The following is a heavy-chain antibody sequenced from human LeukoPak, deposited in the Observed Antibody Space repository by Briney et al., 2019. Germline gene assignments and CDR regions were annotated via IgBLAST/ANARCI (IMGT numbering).Heavy chain of an antibody. CDR2: IYSGGGT. CDR1: GFTVSGYY. D-gene: IGHD3-9*01. Sequence: GGSLRLSCAASGFTVSGYYINWVRQAPGKGLEWVSAIYSGGGTYYADSVKGRFTISRDNSKNTLYLQMNGLRGEDTAGYYCARNVTTGDYFFDYWGQGTLVTVSS. J-gene: IGHJ4*02. CDR3: ARNVTTGDYFFDY. V-gene: IGHV3-53*01.